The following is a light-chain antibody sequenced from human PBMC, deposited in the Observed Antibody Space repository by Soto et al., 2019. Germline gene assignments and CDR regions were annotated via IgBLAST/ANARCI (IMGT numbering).Light chain of an antibody. Sequence: QSALTQPASVSGSPGQSITISCTGTSSDVGSYNLVSWYQQHPGKAPKLMIYEGNKRPSGVSNRFSASKSGNTASLAISGLRSEDEADYYCATWEDNLTARVFGGGTKLTVL. CDR3: ATWEDNLTARV. J-gene: IGLJ3*02. CDR1: SSDVGSYNL. V-gene: IGLV2-14*02. CDR2: EGN.